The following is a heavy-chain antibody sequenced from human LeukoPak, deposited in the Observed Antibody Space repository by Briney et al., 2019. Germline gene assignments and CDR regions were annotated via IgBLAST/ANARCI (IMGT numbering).Heavy chain of an antibody. V-gene: IGHV3-23*01. CDR1: GFTFCTYA. CDR3: AQEGPRSSGNYYDGFDI. J-gene: IGHJ3*02. D-gene: IGHD3-22*01. CDR2: ISGSGGTT. Sequence: GGSLRLSCATSGFTFCTYAMTWVRQAPGKGLEWVSPISGSGGTTYCADSVKCRVTISRDNSKNTLYLQMNSLRAEDTAVYYCAQEGPRSSGNYYDGFDIWGQGTMVTVSS.